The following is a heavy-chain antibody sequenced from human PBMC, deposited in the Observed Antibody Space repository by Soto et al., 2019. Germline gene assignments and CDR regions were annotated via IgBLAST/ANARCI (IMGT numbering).Heavy chain of an antibody. CDR3: ARVARSSSWYEGYDYYYYCMDV. CDR1: GFMFSDYA. J-gene: IGHJ6*02. Sequence: GGSLRLSCSASGFMFSDYAMHWVRQGPGKGLEWVATVSSDGNRKYYATSVKGRFTISKDNSKTTLYLQMNSLRAEDTAVDYCARVARSSSWYEGYDYYYYCMDVWGQGTTVTVSS. D-gene: IGHD6-13*01. CDR2: VSSDGNRK. V-gene: IGHV3-30*03.